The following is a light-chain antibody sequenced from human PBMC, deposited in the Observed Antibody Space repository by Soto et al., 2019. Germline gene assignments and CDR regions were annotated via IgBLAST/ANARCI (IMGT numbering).Light chain of an antibody. CDR2: DVS. CDR1: SSDVGGYNY. V-gene: IGLV2-14*03. Sequence: QSVLTQPASVSGSPGQSITISCTGTSSDVGGYNYVSWYQHHPGKAPKLLIYDVSNRPSGVSSRFSGSKSDNTASLTISGLQPEDEADSYCSSYTTSDTRQIVFGTGTKVTVL. J-gene: IGLJ1*01. CDR3: SSYTTSDTRQIV.